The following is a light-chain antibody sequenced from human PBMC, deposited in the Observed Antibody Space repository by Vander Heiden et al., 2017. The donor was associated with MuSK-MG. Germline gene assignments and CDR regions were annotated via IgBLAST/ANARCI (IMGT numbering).Light chain of an antibody. CDR2: DES. V-gene: IGKV1-33*01. CDR3: QQHDNLTTPT. J-gene: IGKJ3*01. Sequence: IQMTQSPSSLSASVGDRDTITCQASQDISNYLNWYQQNPGKAPKLLIYDESNLETRVPSRSSGSGYGTDFTFTISSRKLEAIAPYSCQQHDNLTTPTFGHGTKVDIK. CDR1: QDISNY.